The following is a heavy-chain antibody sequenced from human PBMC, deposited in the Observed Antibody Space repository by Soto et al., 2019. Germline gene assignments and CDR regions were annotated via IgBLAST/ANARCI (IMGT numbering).Heavy chain of an antibody. V-gene: IGHV1-3*01. CDR1: GYAYASYA. D-gene: IGHD3-10*01. CDR3: ASIPYMVRGVTHDY. Sequence: GASVKAAWKAPGYAYASYAMRWVHQAPGQRLEWMGWINAGNGNTKYSQKFQGRVTITRDTSASTAYMELSSLRSEDTAVYYCASIPYMVRGVTHDYWGQGTLVTVSS. J-gene: IGHJ4*02. CDR2: INAGNGNT.